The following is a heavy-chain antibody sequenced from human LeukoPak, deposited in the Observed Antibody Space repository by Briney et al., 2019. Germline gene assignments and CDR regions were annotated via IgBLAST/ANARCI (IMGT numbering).Heavy chain of an antibody. CDR3: ARGVGGAFDAFDI. D-gene: IGHD2-21*01. V-gene: IGHV4-59*01. J-gene: IGHJ3*02. Sequence: SETLSLTCTVSGGSISSYYWSWIRQPPGKGLEWIGYIYYSGSTNYNPSLKSRVTISVDTSKNQFSLKLSSVTAADTAVYYCARGVGGAFDAFDIWGQGTMVTVSS. CDR2: IYYSGST. CDR1: GGSISSYY.